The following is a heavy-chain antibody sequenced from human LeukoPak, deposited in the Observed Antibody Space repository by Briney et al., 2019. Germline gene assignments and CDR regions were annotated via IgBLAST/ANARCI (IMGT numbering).Heavy chain of an antibody. J-gene: IGHJ3*01. Sequence: GSLRPSCAASGLIFSSYAMTWVRQAPGKGLEWVSSFGLYGGTTHYADSVKGRFTISRDNSKNTLYLQMTSLRADDTAVYYCVKDSSTTSWYFAFDVWGQGTMVAVSS. V-gene: IGHV3-23*01. CDR2: FGLYGGTT. CDR3: VKDSSTTSWYFAFDV. D-gene: IGHD2-2*01. CDR1: GLIFSSYA.